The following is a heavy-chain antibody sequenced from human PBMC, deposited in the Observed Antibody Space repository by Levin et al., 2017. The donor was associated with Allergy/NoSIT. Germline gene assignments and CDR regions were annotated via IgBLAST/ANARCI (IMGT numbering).Heavy chain of an antibody. J-gene: IGHJ4*02. Sequence: SETLSLTCNVSSDSISTYYWSWIRQPPGKGLEWIGHIYYIGTTNFNLSLKSRVTVSVDTSKNLVSLKVTSVTAADTAVYYGAGSSGYQRYNGFIRRGQGTLVTVSS. D-gene: IGHD3-22*01. CDR1: SDSISTYY. V-gene: IGHV4-59*01. CDR2: IYYIGTT. CDR3: AGSSGYQRYNGFIR.